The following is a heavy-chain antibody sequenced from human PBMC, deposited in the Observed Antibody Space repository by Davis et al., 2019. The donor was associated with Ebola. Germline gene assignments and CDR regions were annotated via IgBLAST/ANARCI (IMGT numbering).Heavy chain of an antibody. V-gene: IGHV3-30*03. CDR3: ARGIVATILGWYYFDY. Sequence: GGSLRLSCAASGFTFSSYGMHWVRQAPGKGLEWVAVISYDGSNKYYADSVKGRFTISRDNSKNTLYLQMNSLRAEDTAVYYCARGIVATILGWYYFDYWGQGTLVTVSS. CDR2: ISYDGSNK. J-gene: IGHJ4*02. D-gene: IGHD5-12*01. CDR1: GFTFSSYG.